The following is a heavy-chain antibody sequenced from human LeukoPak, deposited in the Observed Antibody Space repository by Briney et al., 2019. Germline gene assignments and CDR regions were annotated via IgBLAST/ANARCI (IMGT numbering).Heavy chain of an antibody. Sequence: GGSLRLPCEVSGFTFSDHYMSWIRQAPGKRLEWVSYISSGSTYTNYADSVEGRFTISRDNAKNSLYLQMNSLRAEDTAVYYCARGDYGGEYFDYWGQGPL. CDR3: ARGDYGGEYFDY. CDR2: ISSGSTYT. J-gene: IGHJ4*02. D-gene: IGHD4-23*01. V-gene: IGHV3-11*05. CDR1: GFTFSDHY.